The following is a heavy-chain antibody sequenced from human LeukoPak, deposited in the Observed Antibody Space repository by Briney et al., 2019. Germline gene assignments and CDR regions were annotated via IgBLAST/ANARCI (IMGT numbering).Heavy chain of an antibody. V-gene: IGHV3-7*03. CDR2: ITQDGSEK. CDR3: ARDGPGIAAAAPRY. CDR1: GFTFSSYW. Sequence: GGSLRLSCAASGFTFSSYWMSWVRQAPGKGLEWVANITQDGSEKYYVDSVKGRFTISRDNAKNSLYLQMNSLRAEDTAVYYCARDGPGIAAAAPRYWGQGTLVTVSS. J-gene: IGHJ4*02. D-gene: IGHD6-13*01.